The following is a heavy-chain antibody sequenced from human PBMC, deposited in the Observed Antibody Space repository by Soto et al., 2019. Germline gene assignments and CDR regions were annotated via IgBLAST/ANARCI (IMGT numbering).Heavy chain of an antibody. D-gene: IGHD6-13*01. V-gene: IGHV3-33*01. CDR2: IWYDGSNK. Sequence: HPGGSLRLSCAASGFTFSSYGMHWVRQAPGKGLEWVAVIWYDGSNKYYADSVKGRFTISRDNSKNTLYLQMNSLRAEDTAVYYCARDKRPPVAVEGVAAAGTTHEFDYWGQGTMVTVSS. CDR3: ARDKRPPVAVEGVAAAGTTHEFDY. J-gene: IGHJ4*02. CDR1: GFTFSSYG.